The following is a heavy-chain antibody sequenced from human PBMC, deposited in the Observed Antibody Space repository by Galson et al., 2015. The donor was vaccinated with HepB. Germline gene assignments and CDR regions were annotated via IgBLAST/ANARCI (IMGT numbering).Heavy chain of an antibody. J-gene: IGHJ5*01. Sequence: SETLSLTCSVNGGSFSGHYWTWIRQPPGKGLEWIGEITPSGSPYYNPSLKSRVTISVDTSKNHFSLSPTSLTAADTAVYYCARALKQWLVPDDSWGQGTLVTVSS. D-gene: IGHD6-19*01. CDR2: ITPSGSP. CDR3: ARALKQWLVPDDS. CDR1: GGSFSGHY. V-gene: IGHV4-34*01.